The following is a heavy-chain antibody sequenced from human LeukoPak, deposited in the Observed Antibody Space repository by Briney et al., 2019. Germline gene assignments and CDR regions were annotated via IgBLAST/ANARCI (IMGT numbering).Heavy chain of an antibody. CDR2: ITGSGDNT. Sequence: QPGGSLRLSCAASGFPFSLYGMSWVRQAPGKGLEGVSAITGSGDNTYYADSVKGRFTISRDKSKNTLYLQMNSLRAGDTAVYYCAKLGGRVTAYWYFDLWGRGTPVTVSS. CDR1: GFPFSLYG. V-gene: IGHV3-23*01. D-gene: IGHD3-16*01. J-gene: IGHJ2*01. CDR3: AKLGGRVTAYWYFDL.